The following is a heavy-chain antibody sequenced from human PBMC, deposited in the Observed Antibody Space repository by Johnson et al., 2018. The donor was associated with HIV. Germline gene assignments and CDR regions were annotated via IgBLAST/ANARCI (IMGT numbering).Heavy chain of an antibody. CDR3: ARGAVRYYDNSGYWGAFDI. J-gene: IGHJ3*02. D-gene: IGHD3-22*01. CDR1: RSSFSTYW. CDR2: IRQDGNEI. Sequence: VQLVESGGGLVQPGGSLKLSCAASRSSFSTYWMAWVRQAPGKRLEWLTNIRQDGNEINYADSVKGRFTISRDNAKNSLYLQMNSLRAEDTALYYCARGAVRYYDNSGYWGAFDIWGQGTMVTVSS. V-gene: IGHV3-7*05.